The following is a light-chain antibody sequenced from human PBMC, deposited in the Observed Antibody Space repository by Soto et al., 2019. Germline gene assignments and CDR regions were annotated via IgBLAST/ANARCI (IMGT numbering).Light chain of an antibody. CDR1: ESISNN. Sequence: EIVMTQSPATLSVSPGERATLSCRAGESISNNLAWYQQKPGQAPRLLIYGAATRAAGIPARFSGRGSGTEFTLTISSLQSEDFAVYYCQQYNNWPPTFGQGTRLEI. V-gene: IGKV3-15*01. CDR3: QQYNNWPPT. J-gene: IGKJ5*01. CDR2: GAA.